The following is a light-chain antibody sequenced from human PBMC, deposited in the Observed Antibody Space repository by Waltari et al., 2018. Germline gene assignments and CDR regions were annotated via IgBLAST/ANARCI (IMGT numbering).Light chain of an antibody. CDR1: RGSITSDF. J-gene: IGLJ2*01. CDR2: KDN. V-gene: IGLV6-57*04. CDR3: QTCDTTVLI. Sequence: NFVLTQPHSVSGSPGRTVTISCTRSRGSITSDFVQWYRLRPGSAPTTIIYKDNQRPSGVPDRFSGSIDTSSNSASLTISGLTTEDEADYYCQTCDTTVLIFVGGTQLTV.